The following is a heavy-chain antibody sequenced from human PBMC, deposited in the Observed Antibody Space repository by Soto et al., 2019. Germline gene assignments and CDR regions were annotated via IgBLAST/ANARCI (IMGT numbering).Heavy chain of an antibody. Sequence: QITLKESGPTLVKPTQTLTLTCTFSGFSLSTSGVGVGWIRQPPGKALEWLALIYWDDDKRYSPSLKSRLTITKDTSKIQVVLTMTNMDPVDTATYYCARGLATAGSRWFDPWGQGTLVTVSS. CDR3: ARGLATAGSRWFDP. CDR1: GFSLSTSGVG. CDR2: IYWDDDK. V-gene: IGHV2-5*02. J-gene: IGHJ5*02. D-gene: IGHD6-13*01.